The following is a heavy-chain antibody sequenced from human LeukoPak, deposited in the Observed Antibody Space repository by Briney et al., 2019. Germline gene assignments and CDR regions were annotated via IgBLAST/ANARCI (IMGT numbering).Heavy chain of an antibody. J-gene: IGHJ4*02. CDR1: GGSISSSSYY. CDR2: IYYSGST. Sequence: PSETLSLTCTVSGGSISSSSYYWGWIRQPPGKGLEWIGSIYYSGSTYYNPSLKSRVTISVDTSKNQFSLKLSSVTAAVTAVYYCAAYLRYFDWLLSYVDYWGQGTLVTVSS. D-gene: IGHD3-9*01. V-gene: IGHV4-39*01. CDR3: AAYLRYFDWLLSYVDY.